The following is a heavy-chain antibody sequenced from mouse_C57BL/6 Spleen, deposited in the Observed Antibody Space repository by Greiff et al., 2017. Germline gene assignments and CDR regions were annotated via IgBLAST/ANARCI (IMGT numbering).Heavy chain of an antibody. CDR1: GYTFTGYW. V-gene: IGHV1-9*01. CDR3: ARRVIYDGYNYYAMDY. Sequence: VQLQQSGAELMKPGASVKLSCKATGYTFTGYWLEWVKQRPGHGLEWIGEILPGSGSTNYNEKFKGKATFTADTSSNTAYMQLSSLTTEDSAIYYCARRVIYDGYNYYAMDYWGQGTSVTVSS. CDR2: ILPGSGST. J-gene: IGHJ4*01. D-gene: IGHD2-3*01.